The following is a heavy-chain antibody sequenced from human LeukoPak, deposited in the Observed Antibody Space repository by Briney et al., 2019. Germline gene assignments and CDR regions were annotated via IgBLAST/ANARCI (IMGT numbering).Heavy chain of an antibody. Sequence: SETLSLTCTVSGGSISSSYYYWGWIRQPPGKGLEWIGNIYYSGSTYCNPSLQSRVTISVDTSKNQFSLKLSSVTAADTAVYYCARRGYYDSSGYFDYWGQGTLVTVSS. D-gene: IGHD3-22*01. CDR3: ARRGYYDSSGYFDY. CDR2: IYYSGST. J-gene: IGHJ4*02. CDR1: GGSISSSYYY. V-gene: IGHV4-39*01.